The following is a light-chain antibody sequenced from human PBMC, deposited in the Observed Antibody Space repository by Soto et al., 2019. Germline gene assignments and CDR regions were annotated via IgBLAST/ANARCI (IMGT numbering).Light chain of an antibody. J-gene: IGLJ2*01. Sequence: QSVLTQPASVSGSPGQSITISCAGTSYDIGAYDDVPWYHQHPGNAPKLLVYDHTNRPSGVSDRFSGSKSGNTASLTISGLEAEDEADYYCTSYTNSSAVVFGGGTKVTVL. CDR1: SYDIGAYDD. CDR3: TSYTNSSAVV. CDR2: DHT. V-gene: IGLV2-14*03.